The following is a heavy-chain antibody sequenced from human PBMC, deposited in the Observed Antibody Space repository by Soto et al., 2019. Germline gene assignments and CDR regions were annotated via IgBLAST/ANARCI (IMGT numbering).Heavy chain of an antibody. CDR1: RYPMSSGYF. CDR3: ARIYSGHSGPHL. J-gene: IGHJ6*04. V-gene: IGHV4-38-2*01. Sequence: PSETLSLTCDVTRYPMSSGYFWGWIRQPPGKGLEWIAYIYHTGTTFYNPSLNNRVTMSVDTSKNQFSLTLRSVTATDTAVYYCARIYSGHSGPHLWGTGTAVTVSS. CDR2: IYHTGTT. D-gene: IGHD5-12*01.